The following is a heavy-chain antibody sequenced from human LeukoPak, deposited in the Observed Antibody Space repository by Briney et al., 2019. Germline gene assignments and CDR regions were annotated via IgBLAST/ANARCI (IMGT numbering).Heavy chain of an antibody. Sequence: GGSLRLSCAASGFSFSRYWMSWVRQAPGKGLEWVANIKRDGSEKYYVDSVKGRFTISRDNAKNSLYLQMNSLRAEDTAVYYCARDGATFSGYDWYYYMDVWGKGTTVTVSS. J-gene: IGHJ6*03. CDR1: GFSFSRYW. V-gene: IGHV3-7*01. CDR2: IKRDGSEK. CDR3: ARDGATFSGYDWYYYMDV. D-gene: IGHD5-12*01.